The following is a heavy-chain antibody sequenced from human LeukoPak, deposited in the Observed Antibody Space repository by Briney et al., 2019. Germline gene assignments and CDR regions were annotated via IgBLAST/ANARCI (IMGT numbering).Heavy chain of an antibody. CDR1: GGSISSYY. J-gene: IGHJ6*03. CDR3: ARGDGDLYYYYYYMDV. V-gene: IGHV4-4*07. Sequence: SETLSLTCTVSGGSISSYYWSWIRQPAGKGLEWIGRIYTSGSTNYNPSLKSRVTMSVDTSKNRFSLKLSSVTAADTAVYYCARGDGDLYYYYYYMDVWGKGTTVTVSS. D-gene: IGHD4-17*01. CDR2: IYTSGST.